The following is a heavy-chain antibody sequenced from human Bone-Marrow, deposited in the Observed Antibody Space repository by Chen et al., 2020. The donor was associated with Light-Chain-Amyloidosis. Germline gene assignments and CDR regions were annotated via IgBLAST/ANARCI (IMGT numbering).Heavy chain of an antibody. CDR1: GFTYKKWA. CDR2: FDYNSGRK. V-gene: IGHV3-9*01. CDR3: TQDGVPGGADF. D-gene: IGHD1-1*01. J-gene: IGHJ4*02. Sequence: EVQMVESGGGLVQPGRSLRLSCVTSGFTYKKWAIHWVRQAPGKGLEWVSVFDYNSGRKDYADSGRDRFTVSSDSSKNSLFLEMNSLRVEDTALYYCTQDGVPGGADFWGPGTMVTVSS.